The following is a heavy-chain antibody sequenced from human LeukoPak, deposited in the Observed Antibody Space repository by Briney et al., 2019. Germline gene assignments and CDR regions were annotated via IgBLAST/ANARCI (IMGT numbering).Heavy chain of an antibody. CDR2: INPSGGST. CDR1: GYTFTSYY. CDR3: ARDRFSDSSGYYYIDY. Sequence: GASVKVSCKASGYTFTSYYMHWVRQAPGQGLEWMGIINPSGGSTSYAQKFQGRVTMTRDTSTSTVYMELSSLRSEDTAVYYCARDRFSDSSGYYYIDYWGQGTLVTVSS. V-gene: IGHV1-46*01. D-gene: IGHD3-22*01. J-gene: IGHJ4*02.